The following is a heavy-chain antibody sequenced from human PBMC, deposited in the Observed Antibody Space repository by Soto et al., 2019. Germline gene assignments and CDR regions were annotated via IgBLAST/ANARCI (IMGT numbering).Heavy chain of an antibody. D-gene: IGHD2-15*01. Sequence: EVHLVESGGGFIYPGGSLRLSCAASGLTISNAWMNWVRQAPGKGLEWVGRIKTNTEGGTTDYAAAVKGRFTGSRDDSKNTLYLQMNSLKTEDTAVYYCTTGSVEGVWGQGTTVTVSS. CDR1: GLTISNAW. CDR3: TTGSVEGV. J-gene: IGHJ6*02. V-gene: IGHV3-15*07. CDR2: IKTNTEGGTT.